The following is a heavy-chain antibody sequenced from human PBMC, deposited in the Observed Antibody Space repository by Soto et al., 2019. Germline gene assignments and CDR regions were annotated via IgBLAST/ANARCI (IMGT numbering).Heavy chain of an antibody. CDR1: GYTFTSYY. CDR3: VRDLDSGRINY. Sequence: ASVKVSCKASGYTFTSYYIHWVRQAPGQGLEWMGIISPSGGITSYAQKFQGTFTMTADTSTNTVYMEVSSLRSEDTAVYYCVRDLDSGRINYWGQGTLVTVSS. D-gene: IGHD1-26*01. J-gene: IGHJ4*02. V-gene: IGHV1-46*01. CDR2: ISPSGGIT.